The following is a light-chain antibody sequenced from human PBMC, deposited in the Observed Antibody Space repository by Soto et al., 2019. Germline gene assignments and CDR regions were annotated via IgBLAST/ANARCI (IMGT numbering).Light chain of an antibody. CDR2: GAS. CDR3: QQYNNWPGRT. V-gene: IGKV3-15*01. J-gene: IGKJ1*01. Sequence: EIVMTQSPATLSVSPGERATLSCRASQSVSSNLAWYQQQPGQDPRLLIYGASTRATGIPARFSGSGSGTEFTLTISSLQSEDVAVYYCQQYNNWPGRTFGQGTKVEIK. CDR1: QSVSSN.